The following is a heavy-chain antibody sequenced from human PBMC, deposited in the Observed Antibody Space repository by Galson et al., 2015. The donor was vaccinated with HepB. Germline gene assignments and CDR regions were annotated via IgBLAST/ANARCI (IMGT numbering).Heavy chain of an antibody. V-gene: IGHV3-23*01. CDR1: GFSFSSYA. CDR3: ARDREVGYNPWSWGPKDYYKYYAMDV. CDR2: ISGRGGST. Sequence: SLRLSCAASGFSFSSYAMNWVRQAPGKGLEWVSGISGRGGSTHYAESVKGRFIISRGNSEKILYLRMNSLRVEDTARYFCARDREVGYNPWSWGPKDYYKYYAMDVWGQGTIVTVSS. D-gene: IGHD1-1*01. J-gene: IGHJ6*02.